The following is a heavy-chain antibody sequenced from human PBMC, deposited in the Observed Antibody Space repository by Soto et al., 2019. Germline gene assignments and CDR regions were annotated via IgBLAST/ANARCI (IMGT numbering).Heavy chain of an antibody. D-gene: IGHD3-3*01. V-gene: IGHV3-21*01. CDR3: ARDSPITIFGVVEQGLYAMDV. J-gene: IGHJ6*02. CDR2: ISSSSSYI. Sequence: PGGSLRLSCAASGFTFSSYSMNWFRQAPGKGLEWVSSISSSSSYIYYADSVKGRFTISRDNAKNSLYLQMNSLRAEDTAVYYCARDSPITIFGVVEQGLYAMDVWGQGTTVTV. CDR1: GFTFSSYS.